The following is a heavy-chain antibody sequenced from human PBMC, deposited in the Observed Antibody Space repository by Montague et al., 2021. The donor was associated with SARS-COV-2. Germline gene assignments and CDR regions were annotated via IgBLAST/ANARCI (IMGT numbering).Heavy chain of an antibody. Sequence: IYYSGSTYYNPSLKSRVTISVDTSKNQFSLKLSSVTAADTAVYYCARLGRQQLVRLSGMDVWGQGTTVNV. J-gene: IGHJ6*02. CDR3: ARLGRQQLVRLSGMDV. V-gene: IGHV4-39*07. CDR2: IYYSGST. D-gene: IGHD6-13*01.